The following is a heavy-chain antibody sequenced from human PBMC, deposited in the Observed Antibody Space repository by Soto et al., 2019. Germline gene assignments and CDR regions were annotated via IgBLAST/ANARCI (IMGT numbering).Heavy chain of an antibody. CDR2: ISYDGSNK. CDR1: GFTFSSYG. J-gene: IGHJ3*02. D-gene: IGHD2-15*01. Sequence: VQLVESGGGVVQPGRSLRLSCAASGFTFSSYGMHWVRQAPGKGLEWVAVISYDGSNKYYADSVKGRFTISRDNSKNTLYLQMNSLRAEDTAVYYCAKDPGDCSGGSCYSGSGAFDIWGQGTMVTVSS. CDR3: AKDPGDCSGGSCYSGSGAFDI. V-gene: IGHV3-30*18.